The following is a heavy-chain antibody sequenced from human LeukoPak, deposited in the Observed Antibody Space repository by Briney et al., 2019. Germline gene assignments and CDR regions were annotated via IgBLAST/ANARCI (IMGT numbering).Heavy chain of an antibody. CDR2: ISAYNGNT. CDR1: GYTFTSYG. CDR3: ARHLQLVPIPAH. Sequence: ASVKVSCKSSGYTFTSYGISWVRQAPGQGLEWMGWISAYNGNTNYAQKLQGRVTMTTDTSTSTAYMELRSLRSDDTAVYYCARHLQLVPIPAHWGQGTLVTVSS. J-gene: IGHJ4*02. V-gene: IGHV1-18*01. D-gene: IGHD6-13*01.